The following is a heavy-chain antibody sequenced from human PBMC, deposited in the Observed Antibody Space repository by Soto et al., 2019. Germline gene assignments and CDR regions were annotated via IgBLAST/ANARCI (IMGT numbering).Heavy chain of an antibody. CDR3: ARTRYYDFFGYAFDI. D-gene: IGHD3-3*01. V-gene: IGHV4-59*08. CDR1: GGSISSYY. Sequence: QVQLQESGPGLVKPSETLSLTCTVSGGSISSYYWSWIRQPPGKGLEWIGYIYYSGSTNYNPSLKSRVTISVDTSKIQFSLKLSSVTAADTAVYYCARTRYYDFFGYAFDIWGQGTMVTVSS. J-gene: IGHJ3*02. CDR2: IYYSGST.